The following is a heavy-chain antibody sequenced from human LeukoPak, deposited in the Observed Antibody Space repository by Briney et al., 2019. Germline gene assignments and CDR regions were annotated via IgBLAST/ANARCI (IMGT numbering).Heavy chain of an antibody. CDR3: ARVDSSGYNQHHDY. J-gene: IGHJ4*02. CDR1: GFTFSSYW. V-gene: IGHV3-7*01. Sequence: GGSLRLSCAASGFTFSSYWMSWVRQAPGKGLEWVANIKQDGSEKYYVDSVKGRFTISRDNAKNSLYLQMNSLRAEDTAVYYCARVDSSGYNQHHDYWGQGTLVTVSS. D-gene: IGHD3-22*01. CDR2: IKQDGSEK.